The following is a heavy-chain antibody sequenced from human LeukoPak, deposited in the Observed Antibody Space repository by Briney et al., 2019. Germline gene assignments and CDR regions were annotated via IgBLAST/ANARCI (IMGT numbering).Heavy chain of an antibody. CDR2: INPNSGGT. J-gene: IGHJ4*02. CDR1: GYTFTGYY. D-gene: IGHD3-22*01. Sequence: ASVKDSCKASGYTFTGYYMHWVRQAPGQGLEWMGWINPNSGGTNYAQKFQGRVTMTRDTSISTAYMELSRLRSDDTAVYYCARGGYYDSSGPWDYWGQGTLVTVSS. CDR3: ARGGYYDSSGPWDY. V-gene: IGHV1-2*02.